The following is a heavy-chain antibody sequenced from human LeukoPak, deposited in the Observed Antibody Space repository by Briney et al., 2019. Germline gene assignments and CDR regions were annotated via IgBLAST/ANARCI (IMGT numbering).Heavy chain of an antibody. CDR3: AREYYDRTAFDY. CDR2: INPNSGGT. J-gene: IGHJ4*02. V-gene: IGHV1-2*02. Sequence: ASVKVSCKASGYTFTGYYMHWVRQAPGQGLEWMGWINPNSGGTNYAQKFQGRVTMTSDTSISTTYMELSRLRSDDTAVYYCAREYYDRTAFDYWGQGTLVTVSS. D-gene: IGHD3-9*01. CDR1: GYTFTGYY.